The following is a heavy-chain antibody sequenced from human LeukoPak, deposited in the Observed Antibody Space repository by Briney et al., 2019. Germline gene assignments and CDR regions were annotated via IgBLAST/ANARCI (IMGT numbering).Heavy chain of an antibody. CDR2: ISGSGGSI. Sequence: GGSLRLSCAASGFTFRNYAMRWVRQAPGKGLEWVSTISGSGGSIYQADSVKGRFTISRDNSKNAVYLQMNSLRVEDTAVYYCAKSSGYYIPDDSYYAMDVWGQGTTVTVSS. CDR1: GFTFRNYA. J-gene: IGHJ6*02. CDR3: AKSSGYYIPDDSYYAMDV. V-gene: IGHV3-23*01. D-gene: IGHD3-22*01.